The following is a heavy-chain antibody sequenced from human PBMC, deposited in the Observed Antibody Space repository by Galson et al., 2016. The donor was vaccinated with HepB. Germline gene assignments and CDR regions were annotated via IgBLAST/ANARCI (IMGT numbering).Heavy chain of an antibody. Sequence: SETLSLTCTVSDDSFSSTTYYRGWIRQPPGKGLECIGSIYYSGSTYYNPSLKSRVTISIDTSKNQFSLKLSSVTAADTAVYYCATTRGRLPFDYWGQGALVTVSS. CDR1: DDSFSSTTYY. V-gene: IGHV4-39*01. D-gene: IGHD1/OR15-1a*01. CDR2: IYYSGST. CDR3: ATTRGRLPFDY. J-gene: IGHJ4*02.